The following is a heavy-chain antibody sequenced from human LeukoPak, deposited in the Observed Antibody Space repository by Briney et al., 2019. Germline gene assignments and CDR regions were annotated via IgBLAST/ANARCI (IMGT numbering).Heavy chain of an antibody. D-gene: IGHD6-13*01. J-gene: IGHJ6*03. CDR3: ARDGYSSSWYSADFYYMDV. CDR2: IYTTGST. Sequence: SETLSLTCTVSGGSVSSGSYYWTWLRPPAGKGLEWIGRIYTTGSTNYHPSLKSRVALSLDTSKNQFSLRLTSVTAADTAVYFCARDGYSSSWYSADFYYMDVWGKGTTVTISS. CDR1: GGSVSSGSYY. V-gene: IGHV4-61*02.